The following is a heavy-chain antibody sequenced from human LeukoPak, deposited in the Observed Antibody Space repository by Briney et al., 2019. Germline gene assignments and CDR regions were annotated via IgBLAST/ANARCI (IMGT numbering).Heavy chain of an antibody. CDR3: ARDTPRYYYDSRGYRRLDAFDI. V-gene: IGHV1-69*13. CDR1: GGTFSSYA. J-gene: IGHJ3*02. Sequence: SVKVSCKASGGTFSSYAISWVRQAPGQGLEWMGGIIPIFGTANYAQKFQGRVTITADESTSTAYMELSSLRSEDTAVYYCARDTPRYYYDSRGYRRLDAFDIWGQGTMVTVSS. CDR2: IIPIFGTA. D-gene: IGHD3-22*01.